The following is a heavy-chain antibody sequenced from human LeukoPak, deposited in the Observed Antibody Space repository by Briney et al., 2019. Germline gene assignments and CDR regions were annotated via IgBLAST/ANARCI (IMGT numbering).Heavy chain of an antibody. CDR2: IYYSGST. D-gene: IGHD2-2*01. CDR3: AGAVVVPAAIYY. CDR1: GGSISSSSYY. Sequence: PSETLSLTCTVSGGSISSSSYYWGWIHQPPGKGLEWIGSIYYSGSTYYNPSLKSRVTISVDTSKNQFSLKLSSVTAADTAVCYCAGAVVVPAAIYYWGQGTLVTVSS. V-gene: IGHV4-39*01. J-gene: IGHJ4*02.